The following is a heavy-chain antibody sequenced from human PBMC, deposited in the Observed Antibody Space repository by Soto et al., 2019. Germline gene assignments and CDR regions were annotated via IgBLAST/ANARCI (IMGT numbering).Heavy chain of an antibody. D-gene: IGHD6-19*01. CDR1: GFTFSDYY. J-gene: IGHJ6*03. Sequence: QVQLVESGGGLVKPGGSLRLSCAASGFTFSDYYMSWIRQAPGKGLEWVSYISSSGSTIYYADSVKGRFTISRDNAKDSLYLQMNSLRAEDTAAYYCVRAAVAGGVYYMDVWGKGTTVTVSS. CDR2: ISSSGSTI. CDR3: VRAAVAGGVYYMDV. V-gene: IGHV3-11*01.